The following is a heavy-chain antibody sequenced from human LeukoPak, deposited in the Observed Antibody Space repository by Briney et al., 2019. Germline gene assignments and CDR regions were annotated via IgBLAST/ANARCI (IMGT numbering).Heavy chain of an antibody. Sequence: SETLSLTCTVSGGSISSSSYYWGWIRQPPGKGLERIGSIYYSGSTYYNPSLKSRVTISVDTSKNQFSLKLSSVTAADTAVYYCARHTVTKPFDYWGQGTLVTVSS. J-gene: IGHJ4*02. CDR2: IYYSGST. D-gene: IGHD4-17*01. CDR1: GGSISSSSYY. V-gene: IGHV4-39*01. CDR3: ARHTVTKPFDY.